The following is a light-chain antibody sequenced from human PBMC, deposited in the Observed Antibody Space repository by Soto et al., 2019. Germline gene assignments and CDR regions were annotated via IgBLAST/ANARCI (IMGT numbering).Light chain of an antibody. CDR3: QQYHSYPAT. J-gene: IGKJ4*01. CDR2: GAS. CDR1: QDISNF. V-gene: IGKV1-16*02. Sequence: DIQKTQSPSSLSASVGDRVTITCRASQDISNFLAWFQQKPGKAPKSLIYGASSLQSGVPSQFSGSGSGTEFTLTISSLQPEDFGTYYCQQYHSYPATFGGGTKVEIQ.